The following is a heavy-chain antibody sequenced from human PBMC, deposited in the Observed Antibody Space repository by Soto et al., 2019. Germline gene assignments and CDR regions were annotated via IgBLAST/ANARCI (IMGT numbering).Heavy chain of an antibody. Sequence: SVEVSCRASGGTFSSYAISWVRQAPGQGLEWMGGIIPIFGTANYAQKFQGRVTITADKSTSTAYMELSSLRSEDTAVYYCARARVSGPYYYYYGMDVWGQGTTVTVSS. CDR3: ARARVSGPYYYYYGMDV. CDR2: IIPIFGTA. D-gene: IGHD2-8*01. CDR1: GGTFSSYA. V-gene: IGHV1-69*06. J-gene: IGHJ6*02.